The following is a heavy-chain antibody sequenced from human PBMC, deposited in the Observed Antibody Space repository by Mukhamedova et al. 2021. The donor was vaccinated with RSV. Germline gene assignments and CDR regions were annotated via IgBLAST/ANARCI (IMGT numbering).Heavy chain of an antibody. J-gene: IGHJ4*02. Sequence: KFQGRVTITRDTSANTAYMELSSLRSEDTAVYYCARDLSRCCSRTSCSRAYFDYWGQGTLVTVSS. D-gene: IGHD2-2*01. V-gene: IGHV1-3*01. CDR3: ARDLSRCCSRTSCSRAYFDY.